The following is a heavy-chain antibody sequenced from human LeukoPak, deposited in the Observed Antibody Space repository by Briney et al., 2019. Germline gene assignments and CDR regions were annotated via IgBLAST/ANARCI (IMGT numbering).Heavy chain of an antibody. V-gene: IGHV1-69*13. D-gene: IGHD3-10*01. CDR3: ARGALGYYGSGSYYTGYNDY. CDR2: IIPIFGTA. J-gene: IGHJ4*02. Sequence: GASVKVSCKASGGTFSSYAISWVRQAPGQGLEWMGGIIPIFGTANYAQKFQGRVTITADESTSTAYMELSSLRSEDTAVYYCARGALGYYGSGSYYTGYNDYWGQGTLVTVSS. CDR1: GGTFSSYA.